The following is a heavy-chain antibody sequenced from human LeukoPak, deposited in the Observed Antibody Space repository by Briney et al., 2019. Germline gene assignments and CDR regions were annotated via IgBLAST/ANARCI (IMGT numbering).Heavy chain of an antibody. CDR1: GFIFSNYE. D-gene: IGHD6-13*01. CDR2: ISRSGTTT. Sequence: GGSLRLSCEASGFIFSNYEMNWVRQAPGKGLECVAYISRSGTTTHYADSLKGRLSISRDNAESTLYLQMSNLRADDTAVYYCARGGIYDLDDSFDIWGQGTVVTVSS. CDR3: ARGGIYDLDDSFDI. V-gene: IGHV3-48*03. J-gene: IGHJ3*02.